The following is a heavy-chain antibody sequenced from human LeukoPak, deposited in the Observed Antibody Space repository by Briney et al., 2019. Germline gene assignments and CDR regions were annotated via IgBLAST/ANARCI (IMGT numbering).Heavy chain of an antibody. CDR2: MNPNSGNT. CDR1: GYTFTSYD. J-gene: IGHJ4*02. V-gene: IGHV1-8*02. Sequence: ASVKVSCKASGYTFTSYDINWVRQATGQGLEWMGWMNPNSGNTGYAQKFQGRVTMTTDTSTSTAYMELRSLRSDDTAVYYCARGWGPQSSSWLYYWGQGTLVTVSS. D-gene: IGHD6-13*01. CDR3: ARGWGPQSSSWLYY.